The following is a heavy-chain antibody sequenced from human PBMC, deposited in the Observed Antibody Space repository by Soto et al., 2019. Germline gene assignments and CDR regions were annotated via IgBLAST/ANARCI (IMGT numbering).Heavy chain of an antibody. Sequence: QERLVQSGAEVRKPGSSVKVSCKVTGGTSTRYAINWVRQAPGPGLEWMGGIVPMFGTSKYTQKFQGRVTITPDTSTNIAYMELRSLRSEDTAVYYCNRGSEYDFWSGYLWGQGTLVSVSS. CDR3: NRGSEYDFWSGYL. D-gene: IGHD3-3*01. CDR1: GGTSTRYA. CDR2: IVPMFGTS. V-gene: IGHV1-69*06. J-gene: IGHJ4*02.